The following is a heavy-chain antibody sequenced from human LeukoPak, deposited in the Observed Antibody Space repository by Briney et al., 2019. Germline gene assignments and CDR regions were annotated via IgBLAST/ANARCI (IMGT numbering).Heavy chain of an antibody. CDR1: GFSFSNFA. V-gene: IGHV3-23*01. D-gene: IGHD3-10*01. Sequence: GGSLRLSCAASGFSFSNFAMSWVRQAPGKGLEWVSGISGSGGTTYYADSMKGRFTISRGNSKSTLYLQMSSLRAEDTAVYYCAKTDGSGSFYNPSHFWGQGTLVTVSS. J-gene: IGHJ4*02. CDR3: AKTDGSGSFYNPSHF. CDR2: ISGSGGTT.